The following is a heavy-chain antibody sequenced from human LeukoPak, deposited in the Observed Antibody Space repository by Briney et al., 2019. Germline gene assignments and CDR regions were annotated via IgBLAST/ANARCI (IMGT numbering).Heavy chain of an antibody. Sequence: GGSLRLSCAASGFTFNAYWMHWARQAPGQGLVWVSRTDTEGTSTHYADSVKGRFTVSRDNAKNTVYLQMNSLRAEDTAVYYCARDSHNNVDYWGQGTLVTVSS. D-gene: IGHD1-14*01. CDR3: ARDSHNNVDY. CDR1: GFTFNAYW. J-gene: IGHJ4*02. V-gene: IGHV3-74*01. CDR2: TDTEGTST.